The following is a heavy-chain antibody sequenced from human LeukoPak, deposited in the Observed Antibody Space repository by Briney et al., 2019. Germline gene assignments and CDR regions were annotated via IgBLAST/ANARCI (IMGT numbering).Heavy chain of an antibody. CDR2: IIVGSGQT. CDR1: GFTLINSA. V-gene: IGHV1-58*01. Sequence: GASVKVSCKASGFTLINSAVQWVRQARGQRLEWVGWIIVGSGQTRYAQKFQERVTITRDMSTSTAFLELSSLRSEDSAVHYCAAGDTLVRGVIIPFAPWGQGTLVTVSS. J-gene: IGHJ5*02. CDR3: AAGDTLVRGVIIPFAP. D-gene: IGHD3-10*01.